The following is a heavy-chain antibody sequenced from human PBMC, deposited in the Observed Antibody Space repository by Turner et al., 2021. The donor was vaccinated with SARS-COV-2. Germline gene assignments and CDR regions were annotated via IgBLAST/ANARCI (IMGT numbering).Heavy chain of an antibody. CDR3: ARTYYDFWSGYYGTPGYFDY. D-gene: IGHD3-3*01. V-gene: IGHV4-39*01. Sequence: LRLQVSAQGLVSLSETRSFTSTASVAPTGCSSYYWGWIRRPPGKGLEWIGSIYYSGSTYYNPSLKSRVTISVDTSKNQFSLKLSSVTAADTAVYYCARTYYDFWSGYYGTPGYFDYWGQGTLVTVSS. CDR1: VAPTGCSSYY. CDR2: IYYSGST. J-gene: IGHJ4*02.